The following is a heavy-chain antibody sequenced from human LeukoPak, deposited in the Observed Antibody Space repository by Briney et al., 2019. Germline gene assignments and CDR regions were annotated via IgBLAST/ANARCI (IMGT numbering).Heavy chain of an antibody. D-gene: IGHD4-23*01. V-gene: IGHV3-48*01. J-gene: IGHJ4*02. CDR2: ISSSSSTI. CDR1: GFTFSSYS. Sequence: GGSLRLSCAASGFTFSSYSMNWVRQAPGKGLEWVSYISSSSSTIYYADSVKGRFTISRDNAKNSLYLQMDSLRAEDTAVYYCARTGDYGGLDYWGQGTLVTVSS. CDR3: ARTGDYGGLDY.